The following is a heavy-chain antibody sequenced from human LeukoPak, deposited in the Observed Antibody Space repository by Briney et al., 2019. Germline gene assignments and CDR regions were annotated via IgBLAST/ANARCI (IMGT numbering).Heavy chain of an antibody. V-gene: IGHV4-59*08. Sequence: SETLSLTCTVSGGSISSYYWNWIRQPPGKGLEWIGYIDYSGSTNYNPSLTSRVTILVDTSKNQFSLKLSSVAAADTAVYYCARLVQCSGGSCYSAGGRDWFDPWGQGTLVTVSS. CDR3: ARLVQCSGGSCYSAGGRDWFDP. CDR2: IDYSGST. CDR1: GGSISSYY. D-gene: IGHD2-15*01. J-gene: IGHJ5*02.